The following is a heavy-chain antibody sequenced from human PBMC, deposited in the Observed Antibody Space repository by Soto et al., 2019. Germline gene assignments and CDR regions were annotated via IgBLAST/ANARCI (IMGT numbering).Heavy chain of an antibody. Sequence: PSETLSLTCTVSGGSMSGSYWSWLRQCPGKGLEWIAYIYYPGRPEYNPSHNSLITIAVDTSKTQYYMKLSAVTAADTAVYYCARGGLYIVYWGQGTQVTXSP. CDR2: IYYPGRP. D-gene: IGHD2-8*01. J-gene: IGHJ4*02. CDR3: ARGGLYIVY. CDR1: GGSMSGSY. V-gene: IGHV4-59*01.